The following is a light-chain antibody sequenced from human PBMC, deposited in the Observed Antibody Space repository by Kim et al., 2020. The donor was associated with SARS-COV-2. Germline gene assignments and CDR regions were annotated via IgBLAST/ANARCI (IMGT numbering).Light chain of an antibody. Sequence: ELTQDPAVSVALGQTVRITCQGDSLRSYYATWYQQKPGQAPRVVIYGKNNRPSGIPDRFSGSSSGNTASLTITGTQAGDEADYYCNSRGSNDDVVFGGGTQLTVL. CDR2: GKN. CDR3: NSRGSNDDVV. V-gene: IGLV3-19*01. J-gene: IGLJ2*01. CDR1: SLRSYY.